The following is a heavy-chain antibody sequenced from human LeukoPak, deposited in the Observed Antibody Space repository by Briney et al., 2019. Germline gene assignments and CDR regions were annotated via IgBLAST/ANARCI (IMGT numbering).Heavy chain of an antibody. Sequence: PGGSLRLSCAASGFTFDDYAMHWVRPAPGKGLEWVSGISWNSGSIGYADSVKGRFTISRDNAKNSLYLQMNSLRAEDTALYYCAKGPYEWELRVELDYWGQGTLVTVSS. CDR1: GFTFDDYA. V-gene: IGHV3-9*01. D-gene: IGHD1-26*01. CDR2: ISWNSGSI. CDR3: AKGPYEWELRVELDY. J-gene: IGHJ4*02.